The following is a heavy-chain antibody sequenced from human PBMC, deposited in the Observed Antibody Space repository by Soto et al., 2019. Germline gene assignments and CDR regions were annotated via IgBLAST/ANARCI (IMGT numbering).Heavy chain of an antibody. CDR3: ARESSSTVTTGGGGSAKDY. J-gene: IGHJ4*02. Sequence: QVHLVESGGGVVQPGRSLRLSCAASGLTFSNYAMHWVRQAPGQGLEWVAFISYDGTNRCYPDSVKGRFTISRDNSKNTLYRQMNSLKTEDTAVYYCARESSSTVTTGGGGSAKDYWGQGTLVTVSS. CDR1: GLTFSNYA. V-gene: IGHV3-30-3*01. CDR2: ISYDGTNR. D-gene: IGHD4-17*01.